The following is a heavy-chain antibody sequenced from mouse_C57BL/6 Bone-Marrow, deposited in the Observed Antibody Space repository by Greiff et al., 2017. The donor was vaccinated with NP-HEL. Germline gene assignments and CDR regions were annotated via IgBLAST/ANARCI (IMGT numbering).Heavy chain of an antibody. CDR1: GYTFTDYY. CDR2: INPYNGGT. CDR3: ARSDSSGYMYYLDY. V-gene: IGHV1-19*01. J-gene: IGHJ2*01. Sequence: EVQLQESGPVLVKPGASVKMSCKASGYTFTDYYMNWVKQSHGKSLEWIGVINPYNGGTSYNQKFKGKATLTVDKSSSTAYMELNSLTSEDAAVYYWARSDSSGYMYYLDYWGQGTTLTVSS. D-gene: IGHD3-2*02.